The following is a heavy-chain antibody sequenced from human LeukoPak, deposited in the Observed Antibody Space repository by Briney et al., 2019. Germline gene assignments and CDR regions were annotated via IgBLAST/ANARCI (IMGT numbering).Heavy chain of an antibody. CDR2: INPSGGST. J-gene: IGHJ3*02. CDR1: GYTFTSYY. Sequence: ASVKVSCKASGYTFTSYYMHWVRQAPGQGLEWMGIINPSGGSTSYAQKFQGRVTMTSDTSTSTVYMELSSLRSEDTAVYYCARDTDDGDYRRNAFDIWGQGTMVTVSS. V-gene: IGHV1-46*03. CDR3: ARDTDDGDYRRNAFDI. D-gene: IGHD4-17*01.